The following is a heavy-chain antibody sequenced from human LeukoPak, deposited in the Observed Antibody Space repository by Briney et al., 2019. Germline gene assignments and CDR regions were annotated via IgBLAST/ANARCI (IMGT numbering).Heavy chain of an antibody. CDR2: IGAYNGNT. CDR3: ARGGYSYGYMGYFDY. CDR1: GCTFSIYG. V-gene: IGHV1-18*01. Sequence: GASVKVSCKASGCTFSIYGVSWVRQAPGQGLEWVAWIGAYNGNTNYAQKFQGRVTMTTDTPTSTAYMELRSLRSDDTAVYYCARGGYSYGYMGYFDYWGQGTLVTVSS. J-gene: IGHJ4*02. D-gene: IGHD5-18*01.